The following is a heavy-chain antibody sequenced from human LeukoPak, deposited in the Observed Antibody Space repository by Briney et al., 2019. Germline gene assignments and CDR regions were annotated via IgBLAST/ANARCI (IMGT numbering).Heavy chain of an antibody. Sequence: ASVKVSCKTSGYTFSGYYMHWVRQAPGQGLEWMGWVNPNTGATNYLQEFQGRVTMTRDTSITTAYMELSSLTSDDTAVYFCAKAAAYSSGWYAYFDSWGQGTLVTVS. V-gene: IGHV1-2*02. CDR2: VNPNTGAT. CDR3: AKAAAYSSGWYAYFDS. D-gene: IGHD6-19*01. J-gene: IGHJ4*02. CDR1: GYTFSGYY.